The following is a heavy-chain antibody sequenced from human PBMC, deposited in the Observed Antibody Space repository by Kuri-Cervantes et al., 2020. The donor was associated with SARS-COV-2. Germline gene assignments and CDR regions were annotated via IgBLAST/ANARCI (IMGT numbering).Heavy chain of an antibody. V-gene: IGHV1-18*01. Sequence: ASVKVSCKASGYTFTSYGISWVRQAPGQGLEWMGWISAYNGNTNYAQKLQGRVTMTTDTSTSTAYMELSRLRSDDTAVYYCARVPRGGYSSGWYNYYFDYWGQGTLVTVSS. CDR3: ARVPRGGYSSGWYNYYFDY. J-gene: IGHJ4*02. CDR2: ISAYNGNT. D-gene: IGHD6-19*01. CDR1: GYTFTSYG.